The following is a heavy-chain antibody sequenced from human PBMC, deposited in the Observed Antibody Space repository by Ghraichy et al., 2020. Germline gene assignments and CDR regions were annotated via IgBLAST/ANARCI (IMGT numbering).Heavy chain of an antibody. CDR1: GFTFSNYA. Sequence: GESLRLSCAASGFTFSNYAMSWVRQAPGKGLEWFSAISSSGDSTHYADSVKGRFTISRDNAKKTLLLQMNSLRAEDTAVYYCAKDSAFSGGVGAFDIWGQGTMVTVSS. CDR2: ISSSGDST. D-gene: IGHD2-15*01. CDR3: AKDSAFSGGVGAFDI. V-gene: IGHV3-23*01. J-gene: IGHJ3*02.